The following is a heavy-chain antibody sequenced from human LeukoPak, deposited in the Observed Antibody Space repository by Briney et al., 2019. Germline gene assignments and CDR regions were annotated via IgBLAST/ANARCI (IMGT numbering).Heavy chain of an antibody. Sequence: PGGSLRLSCAASWFTFSGSAIHWVRQASGKGLGWVGRIKSKANSYATAYAASVKGRITISRDDSKNTAYLQMNSLETEDAAVYYCSRLPTRVGYYGLDVWGQGTTVTVSS. CDR2: IKSKANSYAT. J-gene: IGHJ6*02. D-gene: IGHD3-10*02. V-gene: IGHV3-73*01. CDR3: SRLPTRVGYYGLDV. CDR1: WFTFSGSA.